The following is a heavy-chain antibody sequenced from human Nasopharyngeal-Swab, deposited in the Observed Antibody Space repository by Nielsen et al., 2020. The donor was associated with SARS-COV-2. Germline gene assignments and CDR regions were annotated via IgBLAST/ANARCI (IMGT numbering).Heavy chain of an antibody. CDR3: ARAGVATSYYYYYGMDV. V-gene: IGHV3-13*01. J-gene: IGHJ6*02. CDR1: GFTFSSYD. D-gene: IGHD5-12*01. Sequence: GGSLRPSCAASGFTFSSYDMHWVRQATGKGLEWVSAIGTAGDTYYPGSVKGRFTISRENAKNSLYLQMNSLRAGDTAVYYCARAGVATSYYYYYGMDVWGQGTTVTVSS. CDR2: IGTAGDT.